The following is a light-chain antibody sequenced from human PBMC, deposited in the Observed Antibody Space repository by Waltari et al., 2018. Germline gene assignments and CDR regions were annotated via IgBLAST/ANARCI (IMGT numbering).Light chain of an antibody. V-gene: IGKV3-20*01. J-gene: IGKJ2*01. CDR1: QRLIKIY. Sequence: EVVFTQSPGTLSLSPGERATLYCRASQRLIKIYVAWYQQKPVQPPTIRTYGTSNRAAGMADRFSACRSETDLTLTSSRLEPEDFAVYYCQQYGSSVMYTFGQGTKLEI. CDR2: GTS. CDR3: QQYGSSVMYT.